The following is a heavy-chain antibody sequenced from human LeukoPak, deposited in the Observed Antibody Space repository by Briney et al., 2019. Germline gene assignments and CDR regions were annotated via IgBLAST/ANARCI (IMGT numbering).Heavy chain of an antibody. CDR1: GYTFTGYY. Sequence: ASVKVSCKASGYTFTGYYMHWVRQAPGQGLEWMGWINPNSGGTNYAQKFQGRVTMTRDTSISTAYMELSRLRSDDTAVYYCARGPNYYGSGSYYNDGSWFDPWGQGTLVTVSS. V-gene: IGHV1-2*02. D-gene: IGHD3-10*01. CDR2: INPNSGGT. CDR3: ARGPNYYGSGSYYNDGSWFDP. J-gene: IGHJ5*02.